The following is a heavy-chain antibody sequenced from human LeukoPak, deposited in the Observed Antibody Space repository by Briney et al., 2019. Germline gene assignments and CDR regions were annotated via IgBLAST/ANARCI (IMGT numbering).Heavy chain of an antibody. Sequence: SETLSLTCAVYGGSFSGYYWSWIRQPPGKGLEWIGEINHSGSTNYNPSLKSRVTMSVDTSKNQFSLKLSSVTAADTAVYYCAREKSRIAAAASIGFDIWGQGTMVTVSS. CDR2: INHSGST. V-gene: IGHV4-34*01. CDR1: GGSFSGYY. CDR3: AREKSRIAAAASIGFDI. D-gene: IGHD6-13*01. J-gene: IGHJ3*02.